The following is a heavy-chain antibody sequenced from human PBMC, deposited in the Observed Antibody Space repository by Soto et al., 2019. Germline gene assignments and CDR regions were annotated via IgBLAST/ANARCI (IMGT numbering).Heavy chain of an antibody. CDR3: AREKVDTAMVTPLSGLYYYYGMDV. CDR2: IGTAGDT. Sequence: GGSLRLSCAASGFTFSSYDMHWVRQATGKGLEWVSAIGTAGDTYYPGSVKGRFTISRENAKNSLYLQMNSLRAEDTAVYYCAREKVDTAMVTPLSGLYYYYGMDVWGQGTTVTVSS. D-gene: IGHD5-18*01. V-gene: IGHV3-13*01. J-gene: IGHJ6*02. CDR1: GFTFSSYD.